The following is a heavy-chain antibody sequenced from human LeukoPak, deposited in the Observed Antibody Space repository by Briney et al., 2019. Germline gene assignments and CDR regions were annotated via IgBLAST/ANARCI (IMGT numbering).Heavy chain of an antibody. J-gene: IGHJ6*03. V-gene: IGHV4-4*07. Sequence: SETLSLTCTVSGGSISSYYWSWIRQPAGKGLEWIGRIYTSGSTNYNPSLKSRVTISVDKSKNQFSLKLSSVTAADTALYYCGRVGNYYESTGYYYYYYYMDVWGKGTTVTVSS. D-gene: IGHD3-22*01. CDR1: GGSISSYY. CDR2: IYTSGST. CDR3: GRVGNYYESTGYYYYYYYMDV.